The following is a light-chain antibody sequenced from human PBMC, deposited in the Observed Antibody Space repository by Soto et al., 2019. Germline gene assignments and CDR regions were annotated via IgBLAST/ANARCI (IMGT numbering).Light chain of an antibody. J-gene: IGLJ3*02. V-gene: IGLV2-14*01. Sequence: QSALTQPASVSGSPGQSITISCAGTSSDVGAYNYVSWYQQHPVSTPKIIIYEVSNRPSGVSDRFSGSKSGNTASLTISGLQAGDEADYYCSSFTTRSTRVFGGGTTLTVL. CDR2: EVS. CDR1: SSDVGAYNY. CDR3: SSFTTRSTRV.